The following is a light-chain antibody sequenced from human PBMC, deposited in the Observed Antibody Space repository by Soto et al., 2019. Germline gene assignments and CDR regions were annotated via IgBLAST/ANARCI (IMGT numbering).Light chain of an antibody. Sequence: DIQMTQSPSAISGSVGHRVTIICRASQGISNYLAWFKQKRGKVPKRLIYAASSLQSGVPSRFSGSGSATEFTLTISSLQPEDVATYYCLQHNSYPLTFGQGTKVDIK. CDR3: LQHNSYPLT. J-gene: IGKJ1*01. CDR2: AAS. CDR1: QGISNY. V-gene: IGKV1-17*03.